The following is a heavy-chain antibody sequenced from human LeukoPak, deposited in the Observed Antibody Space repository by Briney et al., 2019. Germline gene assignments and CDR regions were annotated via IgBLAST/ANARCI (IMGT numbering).Heavy chain of an antibody. CDR2: ISYDGSNK. CDR3: ARDPMGNYYDSSGYYQNYFDY. Sequence: PGGSLRLSCAASGFTFSSYGMHWVRQAPGKGLEWVAVISYDGSNKYYADSVKGRFTISRDNSKNTLYLQMNSLRAEDTAVYYCARDPMGNYYDSSGYYQNYFDYWGQGTLVTVSS. CDR1: GFTFSSYG. D-gene: IGHD3-22*01. V-gene: IGHV3-30*03. J-gene: IGHJ4*02.